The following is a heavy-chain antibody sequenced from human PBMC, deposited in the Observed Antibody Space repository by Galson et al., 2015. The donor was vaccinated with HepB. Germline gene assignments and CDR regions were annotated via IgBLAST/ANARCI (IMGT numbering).Heavy chain of an antibody. CDR1: GFTFSSYA. D-gene: IGHD3-16*01. J-gene: IGHJ6*03. CDR3: ARAVTGITVGILYYMDV. V-gene: IGHV3-30-3*01. Sequence: SLRLSCAASGFTFSSYAMHWVRQAPGKGLEWVAVISYDGSNKYYADSVKGRFTISRDNSKNTLYLQMNSLRAEDTAVYYCARAVTGITVGILYYMDVWGKGTTVTVSS. CDR2: ISYDGSNK.